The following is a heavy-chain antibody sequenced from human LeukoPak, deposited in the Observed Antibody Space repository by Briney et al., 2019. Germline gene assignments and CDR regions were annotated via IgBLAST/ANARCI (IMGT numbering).Heavy chain of an antibody. CDR2: ISYDGSNK. D-gene: IGHD5-24*01. CDR3: TRVTDGEPPFDY. J-gene: IGHJ4*02. V-gene: IGHV3-30*03. CDR1: GFTFSSYG. Sequence: GRSLRLSCAASGFTFSSYGMHWVRQAPGKGLEWVAVISYDGSNKYYADSVKGRFTISRDNSKNTLYLQMNSLRAEDTAVYFCTRVTDGEPPFDYWGQGTLVTVSS.